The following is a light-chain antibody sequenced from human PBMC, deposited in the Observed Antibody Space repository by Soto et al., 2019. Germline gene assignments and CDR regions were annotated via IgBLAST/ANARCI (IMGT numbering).Light chain of an antibody. CDR1: QSVSSSY. CDR2: GAS. CDR3: QQFGSSPLFT. J-gene: IGKJ3*01. V-gene: IGKV3-20*01. Sequence: EIVLTQSPGTLSLCPGERATLSCRASQSVSSSYLAWYQQKPGQAPRLLIYGASSRATGIPDRFSGSGSGTNFSLTISRREPEDFAGYYCQQFGSSPLFTFGPGTKVDVK.